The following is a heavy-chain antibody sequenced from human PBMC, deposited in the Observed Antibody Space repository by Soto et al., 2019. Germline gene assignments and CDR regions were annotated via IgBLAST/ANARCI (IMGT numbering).Heavy chain of an antibody. CDR1: GGSISSGGYY. V-gene: IGHV4-31*03. CDR3: ARARTHITIFGVVIDAYYFDY. D-gene: IGHD3-3*01. J-gene: IGHJ4*02. Sequence: QVQLQESGPGLVKPSQTLSLTCTVSGGSISSGGYYWSWIRQHPGKGLEWIGYIYYSGSTYYNPSLKSRVTISVDTSKNQFSLKLSSVTAADTAVYYCARARTHITIFGVVIDAYYFDYWGQGTLVTVSS. CDR2: IYYSGST.